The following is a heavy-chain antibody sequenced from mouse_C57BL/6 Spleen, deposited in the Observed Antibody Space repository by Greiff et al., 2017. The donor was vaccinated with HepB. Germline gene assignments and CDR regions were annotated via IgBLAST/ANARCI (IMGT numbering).Heavy chain of an antibody. CDR3: TKTTARYFDV. V-gene: IGHV14-1*01. CDR1: GFNIKDYY. J-gene: IGHJ1*03. CDR2: IDPEDGDT. D-gene: IGHD1-2*01. Sequence: VQLQQPGAELVRPGASVKLSCTASGFNIKDYYMHWVKQRPEQGLEWIGRIDPEDGDTEYAPKFQGKATMTADTSSNTAYLQLSSLTSEDTAVYYCTKTTARYFDVWGTGTTVTVSS.